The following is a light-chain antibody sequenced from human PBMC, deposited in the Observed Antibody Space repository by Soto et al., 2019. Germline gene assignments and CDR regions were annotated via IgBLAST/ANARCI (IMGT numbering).Light chain of an antibody. V-gene: IGKV1-5*01. Sequence: DIQVTQSPSTLSASVGDRVTITCRASQSISGWLAWYQQKPGKAPKLMIYDASSLESGVPSRFSGSGSGTEFTLTISSLQPDDFATYYCQHYNSYSEAFGQGTKVDIK. CDR1: QSISGW. CDR2: DAS. J-gene: IGKJ1*01. CDR3: QHYNSYSEA.